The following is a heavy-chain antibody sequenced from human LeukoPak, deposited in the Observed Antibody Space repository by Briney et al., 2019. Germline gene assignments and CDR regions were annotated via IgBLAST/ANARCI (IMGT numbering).Heavy chain of an antibody. CDR1: GYTFTSYY. J-gene: IGHJ4*02. CDR3: ARDLRGVYDY. D-gene: IGHD3-16*01. CDR2: MNPNSGNT. Sequence: ASVKVSCKASGYTFTSYYMHWVRQAPGQGLEWMGWMNPNSGNTGYAQKFQGRVTITADESTSTAYMELSSLRSEDTAVYYCARDLRGVYDYWGQGTLVTVSS. V-gene: IGHV1-8*03.